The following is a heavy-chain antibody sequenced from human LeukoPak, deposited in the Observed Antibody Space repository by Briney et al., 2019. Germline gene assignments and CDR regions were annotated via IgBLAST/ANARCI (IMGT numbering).Heavy chain of an antibody. V-gene: IGHV4-34*01. Sequence: SETLSLTCAVYGGSFSGYYWSWIHQPPGKGLEWIGEVNDSGSTKYNLSLKSRVTISLGTSKNQFSLNLRSVTAADTAVYYCARARRDYGRSFDYWGQEPLVTVSS. D-gene: IGHD4-17*01. CDR2: VNDSGST. J-gene: IGHJ4*02. CDR3: ARARRDYGRSFDY. CDR1: GGSFSGYY.